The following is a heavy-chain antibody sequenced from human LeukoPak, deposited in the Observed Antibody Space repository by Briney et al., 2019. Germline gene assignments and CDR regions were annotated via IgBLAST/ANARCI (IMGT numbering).Heavy chain of an antibody. J-gene: IGHJ5*02. CDR1: GGSISSNTYY. D-gene: IGHD6-6*01. CDR3: ATQGYSSSPHPLYNWFDP. V-gene: IGHV4-39*01. CDR2: IYYSGST. Sequence: PSETLSLTCTVSGGSISSNTYYWGWIRQPPGKGLEWIGSIYYSGSTYYNLSLKSRVTISVDTSKNQFSLKLSSVTAADTAVYYCATQGYSSSPHPLYNWFDPWGQGTLVTVSS.